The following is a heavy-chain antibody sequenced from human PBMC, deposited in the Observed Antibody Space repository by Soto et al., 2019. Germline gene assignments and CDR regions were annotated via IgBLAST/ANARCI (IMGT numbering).Heavy chain of an antibody. CDR1: GFPFSAYG. D-gene: IGHD2-15*01. J-gene: IGHJ5*02. CDR3: AKDQRPRHTHDAGYES. V-gene: IGHV3-23*01. CDR2: ISGNSDTS. Sequence: EVQLLESGGRLVQPGGSLRLSCEGTGFPFSAYGMSWVRQAPGKGLEWVSSISGNSDTSYYADSVKGRFTSSRDNSENTLYLHMNILSADDTAVYYCAKDQRPRHTHDAGYESWGQGTLVTVSS.